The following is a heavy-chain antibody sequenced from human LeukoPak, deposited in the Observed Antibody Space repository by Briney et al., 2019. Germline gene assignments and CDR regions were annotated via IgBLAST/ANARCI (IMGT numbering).Heavy chain of an antibody. V-gene: IGHV3-66*01. J-gene: IGHJ6*02. Sequence: GGSLRLSCAASGFTVSRNYMSWVRQAPGKGLEWVSLIYSGGSAYYADSVQGRFTISRDNSKNTLYLQMNSLRAGDTAVYYCASRDKGYYYGMDVWGQGTTVTVSS. CDR2: IYSGGSA. D-gene: IGHD5-24*01. CDR3: ASRDKGYYYGMDV. CDR1: GFTVSRNY.